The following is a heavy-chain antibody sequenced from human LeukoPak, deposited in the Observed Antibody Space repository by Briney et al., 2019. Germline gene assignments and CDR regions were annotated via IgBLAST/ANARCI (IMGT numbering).Heavy chain of an antibody. D-gene: IGHD1/OR15-1a*01. CDR1: GFIFSNYA. Sequence: GGSLRLSCAASGFIFSNYAMSWVRQALGKWLEWVSGIRSSGDSTYYADSVKGRFTISRDNSKNTLYLQMNSLRAEDTALYYCAKGNWNKLEVFDYWGQGTLVTVSS. V-gene: IGHV3-23*01. CDR2: IRSSGDST. CDR3: AKGNWNKLEVFDY. J-gene: IGHJ4*02.